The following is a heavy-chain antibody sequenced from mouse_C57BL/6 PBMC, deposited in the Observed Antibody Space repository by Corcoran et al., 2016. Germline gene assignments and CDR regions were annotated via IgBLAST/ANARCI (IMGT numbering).Heavy chain of an antibody. CDR3: ARGLLRSFDY. V-gene: IGHV9-3*01. CDR2: INTYSGVP. J-gene: IGHJ2*01. D-gene: IGHD1-1*01. CDR1: GYTFTTYG. Sequence: QIQLVQSGPELKKPGETVKISCKASGYTFTTYGMSWVKQAPGKGLKWMGWINTYSGVPTYADDFKGRFAFSLETSASTAYLQINNLKNEDTATYFCARGLLRSFDYWGQGTTLTVSS.